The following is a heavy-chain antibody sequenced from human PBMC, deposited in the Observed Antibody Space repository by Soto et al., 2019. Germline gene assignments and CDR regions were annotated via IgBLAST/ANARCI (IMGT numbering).Heavy chain of an antibody. D-gene: IGHD3-3*01. CDR2: IKQDGSEK. CDR1: GFTFSSYW. V-gene: IGHV3-7*01. CDR3: ARVAVVKTTYYDFWSGSDYYYYGMDV. J-gene: IGHJ6*02. Sequence: EVQLVESGGGLVQPGGSLRLSCAASGFTFSSYWMSWVRQAPGKGLEWVANIKQDGSEKYYVDSVKGRFTISRDNAKNSLYLQMNSLRAEDTAVYYCARVAVVKTTYYDFWSGSDYYYYGMDVWGQGTTVTVSS.